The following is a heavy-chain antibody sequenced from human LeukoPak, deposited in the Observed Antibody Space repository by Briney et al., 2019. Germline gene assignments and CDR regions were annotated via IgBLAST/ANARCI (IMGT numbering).Heavy chain of an antibody. V-gene: IGHV3-11*01. CDR1: GFTFSDYY. D-gene: IGHD3-22*01. J-gene: IGHJ4*02. CDR3: ARGTDDSSGYRRL. CDR2: ISSSGSTI. Sequence: GGSLRLSCAASGFTFSDYYLRWIRQAPGKGLEWVSYISSSGSTIYYADSVMGRFTISRDNAKNSLYLQMNSLRAEDTAVYYCARGTDDSSGYRRLWGQGTLVTVSS.